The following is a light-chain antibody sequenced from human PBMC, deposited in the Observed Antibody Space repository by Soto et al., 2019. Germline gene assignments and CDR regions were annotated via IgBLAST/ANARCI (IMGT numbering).Light chain of an antibody. CDR2: DVS. J-gene: IGLJ1*01. V-gene: IGLV2-14*01. CDR3: SSYTSSSTYV. CDR1: SSDVGGYNY. Sequence: QSALTQPASVSGSPGQSITISCTGTSSDVGGYNYVSWYQQHPGKAPKLMIYDVSNRPSGVSNRFSGSKSGNTASLTISGLPAEDEADYYRSSYTSSSTYVFGTGTKLTVL.